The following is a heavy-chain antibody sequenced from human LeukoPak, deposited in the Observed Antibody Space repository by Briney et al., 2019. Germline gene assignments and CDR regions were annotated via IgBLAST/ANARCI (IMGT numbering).Heavy chain of an antibody. V-gene: IGHV4-4*07. J-gene: IGHJ4*02. CDR3: ARHLSRGYDFFDY. Sequence: PSETLSLTRTVSGGSISTYYWSWIRQPAGKGLEWIGHIYSSGSTHYNPSLNSRVTMSVDTSKNQFPLNLSSVTAADTAVYYCARHLSRGYDFFDYWGQGTLVTVSS. CDR2: IYSSGST. CDR1: GGSISTYY. D-gene: IGHD5-12*01.